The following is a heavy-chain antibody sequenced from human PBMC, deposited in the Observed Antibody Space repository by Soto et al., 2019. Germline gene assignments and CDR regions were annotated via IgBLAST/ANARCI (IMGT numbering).Heavy chain of an antibody. J-gene: IGHJ3*02. Sequence: SVKVSCKASGGTFSSYAISWVRQAPGQGLEGVGGIIPIFGTANYAQKFQGRVTITADESTSTAYMELSSLRSEDTAVYYCARDRGYYYDSSGAFDIWGQGTMVTVSS. CDR1: GGTFSSYA. V-gene: IGHV1-69*13. CDR2: IIPIFGTA. D-gene: IGHD3-22*01. CDR3: ARDRGYYYDSSGAFDI.